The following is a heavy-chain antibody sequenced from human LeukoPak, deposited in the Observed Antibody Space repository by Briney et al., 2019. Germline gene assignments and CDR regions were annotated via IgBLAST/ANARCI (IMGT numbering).Heavy chain of an antibody. V-gene: IGHV1-69*02. CDR2: IIPILGIA. Sequence: SVKVSCKASGGTFSSYTISWVRQAPGQGLEWMGRIIPILGIANYAQKFQGRVTITADKSTSTAYMELSSLRSEDEAVYYCASVCCSSTSSFYPWGQGTLVAVSS. J-gene: IGHJ5*02. CDR3: ASVCCSSTSSFYP. CDR1: GGTFSSYT. D-gene: IGHD2-2*01.